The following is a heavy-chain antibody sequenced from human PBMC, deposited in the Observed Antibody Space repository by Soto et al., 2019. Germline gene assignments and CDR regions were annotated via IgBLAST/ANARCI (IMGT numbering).Heavy chain of an antibody. CDR2: IIPILGIA. V-gene: IGHV1-69*02. J-gene: IGHJ6*03. CDR1: GGTFSSYT. CDR3: ASLEDYGSYYYYYMDV. D-gene: IGHD4-17*01. Sequence: VASVKVSCKASGGTFSSYTISWVRQAPGQGLEWMGRIIPILGIANYAQKFQGRATITADKSTSTAYMELSSLRSEDTAVYYCASLEDYGSYYYYYMDVWGKGTTVTVSS.